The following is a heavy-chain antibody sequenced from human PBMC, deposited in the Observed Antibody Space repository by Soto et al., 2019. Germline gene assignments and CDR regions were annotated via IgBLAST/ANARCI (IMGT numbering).Heavy chain of an antibody. CDR3: ARDVGDYYYMDV. CDR2: IYSGGST. D-gene: IGHD2-15*01. CDR1: GGSISSYY. J-gene: IGHJ6*03. Sequence: SETLSLTCTVSGGSISSYYWSWIRQPPGKGLEWIGYIYSGGSTNYNPSLKSRVTISVDTSKNQFSLRLTSVTAADTAVYFCARDVGDYYYMDVWGEGTTVTVSS. V-gene: IGHV4-59*01.